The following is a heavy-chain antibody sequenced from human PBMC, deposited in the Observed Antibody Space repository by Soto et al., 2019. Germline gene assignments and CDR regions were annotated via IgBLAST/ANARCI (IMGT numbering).Heavy chain of an antibody. V-gene: IGHV4-31*03. Sequence: SETLSLTCTVSGGSIISGGYYWSWIRQHPGKGLEWIGYIYYSGSTYYNPSLKSRVTRSVDTSKNQFSLKLISVTAADTAVYYCSRVRGYCSSTSCYYYYYMDVWGKGTMVTVSS. CDR1: GGSIISGGYY. CDR3: SRVRGYCSSTSCYYYYYMDV. CDR2: IYYSGST. J-gene: IGHJ6*03. D-gene: IGHD2-2*01.